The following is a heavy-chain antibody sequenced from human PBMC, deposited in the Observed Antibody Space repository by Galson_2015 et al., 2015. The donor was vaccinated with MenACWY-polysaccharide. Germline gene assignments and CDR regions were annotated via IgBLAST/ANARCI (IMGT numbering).Heavy chain of an antibody. V-gene: IGHV3-30*02. D-gene: IGHD3-22*01. J-gene: IGHJ6*02. CDR2: IRSDESNK. Sequence: SLRLSCAVSGFTFRSYGMHWVRQAPGKGLEWVAFIRSDESNKYYADSVKGRFTISRDTSKNTLSLQMNSLRPEDTAAYYCAKDVNSGYWSKYGMDVWGQGTPVTVSS. CDR1: GFTFRSYG. CDR3: AKDVNSGYWSKYGMDV.